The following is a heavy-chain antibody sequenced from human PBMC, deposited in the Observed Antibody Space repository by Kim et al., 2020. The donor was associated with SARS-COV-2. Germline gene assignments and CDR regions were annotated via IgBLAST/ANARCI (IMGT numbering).Heavy chain of an antibody. V-gene: IGHV5-51*01. CDR1: GYSFTSYW. CDR3: ARQDIFCSSTSCYTPRADYYYGMDV. J-gene: IGHJ6*02. CDR2: IYPGDSDT. Sequence: GESLKISCKGSGYSFTSYWIGWVRQMPGKGLEWMGIIYPGDSDTRYSPSFQGQVTISADKSLSTAYLQWSSLKASDTAMYYCARQDIFCSSTSCYTPRADYYYGMDVWGQGTTVTVSS. D-gene: IGHD2-2*02.